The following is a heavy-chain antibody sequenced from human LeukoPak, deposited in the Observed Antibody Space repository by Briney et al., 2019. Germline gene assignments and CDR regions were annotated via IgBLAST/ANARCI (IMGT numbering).Heavy chain of an antibody. V-gene: IGHV3-23*01. CDR3: AKTSDYDFWSGSYFDC. Sequence: GGSLRLSCAASGFTFSGYAMNWVRQAPGKGLEWVSGISGSGAGTYYADSVKGRFTISRDNSKNTLYLQMNSLRADDTAVYYCAKTSDYDFWSGSYFDCWGQGTLVTVSS. J-gene: IGHJ4*02. CDR2: ISGSGAGT. CDR1: GFTFSGYA. D-gene: IGHD3-3*01.